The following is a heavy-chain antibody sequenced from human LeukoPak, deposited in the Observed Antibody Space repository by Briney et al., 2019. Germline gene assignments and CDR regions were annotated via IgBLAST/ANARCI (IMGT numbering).Heavy chain of an antibody. V-gene: IGHV3-15*01. CDR3: TTGAPRAYSGSYSNC. D-gene: IGHD1-26*01. Sequence: GGSLRLSCAVSGFTFITHAMNWVRQAPGKGLEWVGRIKSKTDGGTTDYAAPVKGRFTISRDDSQNTLYLQMNSLKTEDTAVYYCTTGAPRAYSGSYSNCWGQGTLVTVSS. CDR2: IKSKTDGGTT. CDR1: GFTFITHA. J-gene: IGHJ4*02.